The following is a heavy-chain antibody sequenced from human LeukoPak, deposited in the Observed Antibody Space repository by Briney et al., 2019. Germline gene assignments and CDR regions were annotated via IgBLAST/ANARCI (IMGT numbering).Heavy chain of an antibody. V-gene: IGHV4-39*01. CDR3: ASTLRFLPYRRFDY. CDR1: GGSIISSNYY. D-gene: IGHD3-3*01. CDR2: IYQSGSGSS. Sequence: SETLSLTCSVSGGSIISSNYYWGWLRQPPGKGLEWTGSIYQSGSGSSYYNPSLKSRVTIFGDTSKNQFFLRLSSVTAADTAVYYCASTLRFLPYRRFDYWGQGTLVTVPS. J-gene: IGHJ4*02.